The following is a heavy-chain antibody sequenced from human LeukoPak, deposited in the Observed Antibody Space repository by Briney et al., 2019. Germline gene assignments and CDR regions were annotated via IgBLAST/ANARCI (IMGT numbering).Heavy chain of an antibody. J-gene: IGHJ6*04. Sequence: GGSQRLSCSASGFTFSRYAMQWVRQAPGKGLEYVSAISSNGGSTYYADSVKGRFTISRDNSKNTLYLQMSSLRAEDTAVYYCVKGYCSSTSCYGYYYYGMDVWGKGTTVTVSS. V-gene: IGHV3-64D*06. CDR1: GFTFSRYA. D-gene: IGHD2-2*01. CDR3: VKGYCSSTSCYGYYYYGMDV. CDR2: ISSNGGST.